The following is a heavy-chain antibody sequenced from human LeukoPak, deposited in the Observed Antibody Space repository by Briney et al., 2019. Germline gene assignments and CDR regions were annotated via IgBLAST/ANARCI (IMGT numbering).Heavy chain of an antibody. D-gene: IGHD1-26*01. CDR3: ARVRGALRVPDY. Sequence: EPSETLSLTCTGSGGSISSYYWSWLRQPPGKGLEWVGYIYYSGSTNYNPSLKSRVTISVDTSKNQFSLKLSSVTAADTAVYYCARVRGALRVPDYWGQGTLVTVSS. CDR2: IYYSGST. J-gene: IGHJ4*02. CDR1: GGSISSYY. V-gene: IGHV4-59*01.